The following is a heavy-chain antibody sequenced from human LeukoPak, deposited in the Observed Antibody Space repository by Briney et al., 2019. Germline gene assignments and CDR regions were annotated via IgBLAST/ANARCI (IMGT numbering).Heavy chain of an antibody. CDR3: ARDGVGYSSGWYSAFDI. D-gene: IGHD6-19*01. CDR2: ISYDGSNK. V-gene: IGHV3-30*04. J-gene: IGHJ3*02. CDR1: GFTFSSYA. Sequence: QSGGSLRLSCVASGFTFSSYAMHWVRQAPGKGLEWVAVISYDGSNKYYADSVKGRFTISRDNSKNTLYLQMNSLRAEDTAVYYCARDGVGYSSGWYSAFDIWGQGTMVTVSS.